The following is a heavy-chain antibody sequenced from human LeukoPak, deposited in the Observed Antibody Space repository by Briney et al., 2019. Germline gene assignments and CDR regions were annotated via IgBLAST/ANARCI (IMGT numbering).Heavy chain of an antibody. Sequence: SQTLSLTCTVSGGSISSGDYYWSWLRQPPGKGLEWIGYIYYSGSTYYNPSLKSRVTISVDTSKNQFSLKLSSVTAADTAVYYCARDPGGTRRYDILTGYRGGVDYWGRGTLVTVSS. CDR2: IYYSGST. CDR3: ARDPGGTRRYDILTGYRGGVDY. CDR1: GGSISSGDYY. J-gene: IGHJ4*02. D-gene: IGHD3-9*01. V-gene: IGHV4-30-4*01.